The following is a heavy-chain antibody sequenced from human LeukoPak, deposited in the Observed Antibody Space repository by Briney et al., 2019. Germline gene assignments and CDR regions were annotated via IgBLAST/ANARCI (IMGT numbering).Heavy chain of an antibody. V-gene: IGHV3-21*01. CDR3: AGVFGDPSDY. CDR1: GFSFSNYR. D-gene: IGHD3-16*01. J-gene: IGHJ4*02. Sequence: PGGSLRLSCAASGFSFSNYRMNWVRQAPGKGLEWVSSISSNGDYIYYADSVKGRFTMSRDNAKNSLYLQLSSLRAEDTAVYYCAGVFGDPSDYWGQGTLVTVSS. CDR2: ISSNGDYI.